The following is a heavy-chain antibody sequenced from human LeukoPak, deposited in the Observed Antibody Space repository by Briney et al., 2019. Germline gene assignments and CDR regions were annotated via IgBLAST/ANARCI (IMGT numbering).Heavy chain of an antibody. D-gene: IGHD3-10*01. CDR1: GFTFSNYA. J-gene: IGHJ4*02. V-gene: IGHV3-21*01. CDR3: ARYQSGCDY. Sequence: GGSLRLSCTTSGFTFSNYAMSWVRQAPGKGLEWVSSISSSSSYIYYADSVKGRFTISRDNAKNSLYLQMNSLRAEDTAVYYCARYQSGCDYWGQGTLVTVSS. CDR2: ISSSSSYI.